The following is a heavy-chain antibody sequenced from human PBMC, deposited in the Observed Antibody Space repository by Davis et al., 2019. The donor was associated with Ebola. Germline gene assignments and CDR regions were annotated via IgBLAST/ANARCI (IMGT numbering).Heavy chain of an antibody. CDR3: ARGRSSSRWAFDM. D-gene: IGHD6-13*01. CDR2: INPHGGAT. V-gene: IGHV1-2*02. Sequence: ASVKVSCKAYGYTFTGYYMHWVRQAPGQGLEWMGWINPHGGATKYAQRFQDRVNMTRDMSISTAYMDLSRLKSDDTAVYYCARGRSSSRWAFDMWGQGTMVTVSS. J-gene: IGHJ3*02. CDR1: GYTFTGYY.